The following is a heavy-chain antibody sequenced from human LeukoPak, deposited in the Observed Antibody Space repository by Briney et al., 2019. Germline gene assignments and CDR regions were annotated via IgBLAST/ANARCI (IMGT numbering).Heavy chain of an antibody. Sequence: SETLSLTCTVSGGSISSSSYYWGWIRQPPGKGLEWIGSIYYSGSTYYNPSLKSRVTISVDTSKNQFSLKLSSVTAADTAVYYCARYYDFWSGYPFDYWGQGTLVTVSS. CDR1: GGSISSSSYY. CDR3: ARYYDFWSGYPFDY. V-gene: IGHV4-39*07. J-gene: IGHJ4*02. D-gene: IGHD3-3*01. CDR2: IYYSGST.